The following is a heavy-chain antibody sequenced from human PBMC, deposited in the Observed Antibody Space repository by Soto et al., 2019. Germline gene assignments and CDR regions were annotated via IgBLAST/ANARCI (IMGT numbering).Heavy chain of an antibody. CDR1: GGSFSGYY. D-gene: IGHD1-7*01. Sequence: PSETLSLTCAVYGGSFSGYYWSWIRQPPGKGLEWIGEINHSGSTNYNPSLKSRVTISVDTSKNQFSLKLSSVTAADTAVYYCARDSGITGTTLDYWGQGTLVTVSS. CDR2: INHSGST. V-gene: IGHV4-34*01. CDR3: ARDSGITGTTLDY. J-gene: IGHJ4*02.